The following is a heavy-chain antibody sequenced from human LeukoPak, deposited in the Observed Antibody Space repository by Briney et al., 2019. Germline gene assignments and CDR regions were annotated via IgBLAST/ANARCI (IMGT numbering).Heavy chain of an antibody. CDR2: ITSNRGTI. CDR3: VKGPGPTVNYYFDF. D-gene: IGHD4-17*01. J-gene: IGHJ4*02. Sequence: GGALRHSCSASGFTFSTYAMQWGRQDPRKGLEYVSSITSNRGTIYSAESSSCRFTISRDNSKNTLYLKLSSLRADDTAVYYCVKGPGPTVNYYFDFWGQETLVTVSS. V-gene: IGHV3-64D*06. CDR1: GFTFSTYA.